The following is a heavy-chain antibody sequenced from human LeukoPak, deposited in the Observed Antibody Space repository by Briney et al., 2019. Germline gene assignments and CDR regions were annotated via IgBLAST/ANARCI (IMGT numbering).Heavy chain of an antibody. Sequence: GGSLRLSCAAPGFTFSTYAMSWVRQALGKGLEWVSTISGSGDNTYYADSVEGRFTISRDNSRNTLYLQMNSLRAEDTAVYYCAKVGTTSGWYGAFDYWGQGTLVTVSS. CDR1: GFTFSTYA. D-gene: IGHD6-19*01. CDR3: AKVGTTSGWYGAFDY. CDR2: ISGSGDNT. V-gene: IGHV3-23*01. J-gene: IGHJ4*02.